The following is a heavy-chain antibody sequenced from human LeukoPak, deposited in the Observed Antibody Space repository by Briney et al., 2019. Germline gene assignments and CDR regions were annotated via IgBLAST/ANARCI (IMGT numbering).Heavy chain of an antibody. CDR1: GFTFSTYG. Sequence: PGGSLRLSCAASGFTFSTYGMHWVRQAPGKGLEWVALIWNDGSSMHYADSVKGRFTISRDNSKSTLDLQMNGLRAEDMAVYYCARGPWASGTQITSLDLWGRGTLVTVSS. D-gene: IGHD3-10*01. J-gene: IGHJ2*01. CDR3: ARGPWASGTQITSLDL. CDR2: IWNDGSSM. V-gene: IGHV3-33*01.